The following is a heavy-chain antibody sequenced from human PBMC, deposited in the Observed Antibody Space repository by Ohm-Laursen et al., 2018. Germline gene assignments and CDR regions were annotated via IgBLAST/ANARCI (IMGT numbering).Heavy chain of an antibody. CDR3: ARHPVYCSGGSCYTNWFDP. Sequence: SETLSLTCAVYGGSFSGYYWSWIRQPPGKGLEWIGEINHSGSTNYNPSLKSRGTLSVDTSKNQFSLKLSSVTAADTAVYYCARHPVYCSGGSCYTNWFDPWGQGTLVTVSS. V-gene: IGHV4-34*01. CDR2: INHSGST. CDR1: GGSFSGYY. J-gene: IGHJ5*02. D-gene: IGHD2-15*01.